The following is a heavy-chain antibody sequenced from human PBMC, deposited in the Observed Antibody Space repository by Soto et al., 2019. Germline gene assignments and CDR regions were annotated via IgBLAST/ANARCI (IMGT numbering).Heavy chain of an antibody. D-gene: IGHD1-26*01. V-gene: IGHV4-4*02. CDR3: ARERGAGTYQGFDF. CDR2: IYHSGGT. Sequence: QVQLQESGPGLVKPSGTLSLTCAVSGGSISSNNWRHWVRQPPGKGLEWIGEIYHSGGTNYSPSLKSRVTMSVDKSKNQFSLSLSSMTAADTAVYYCARERGAGTYQGFDFWGQGTLVTVSS. CDR1: GGSISSNNW. J-gene: IGHJ4*02.